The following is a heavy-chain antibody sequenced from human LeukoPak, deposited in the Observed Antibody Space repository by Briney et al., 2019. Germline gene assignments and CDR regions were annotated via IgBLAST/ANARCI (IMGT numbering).Heavy chain of an antibody. CDR2: FDPEDGET. CDR1: GYTRTELC. CDR3: VTPSRSPHTGVVFDI. J-gene: IGHJ3*02. Sequence: ASVKVSCKVSGYTRTELCMHWVRQATGKGLEWRGGFDPEDGETIYAQKFQGRVTMTEDTSTDTAYMELSSLRSEDTAVYYCVTPSRSPHTGVVFDIWGQGTMVTVSS. V-gene: IGHV1-24*01.